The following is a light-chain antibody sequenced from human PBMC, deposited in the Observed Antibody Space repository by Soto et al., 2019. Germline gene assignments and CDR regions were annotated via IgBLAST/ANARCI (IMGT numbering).Light chain of an antibody. J-gene: IGKJ2*01. V-gene: IGKV3-15*01. CDR1: QTISSN. Sequence: EIVMTQSPATLSVSPGDSATLSCRASQTISSNLAWYQQRPGQAPRLLIHGASTRATAVPARFSGSGSGTEFTLTISSLQSEDFAVYYCQQYHNWPPQYTFGQGTKLQIK. CDR2: GAS. CDR3: QQYHNWPPQYT.